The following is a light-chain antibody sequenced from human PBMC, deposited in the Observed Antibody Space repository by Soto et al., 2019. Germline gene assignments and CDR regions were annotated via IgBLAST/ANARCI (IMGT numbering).Light chain of an antibody. CDR2: EGS. J-gene: IGLJ3*02. V-gene: IGLV2-23*01. Sequence: QSVLTQPASVSGSPGQSITISCTGTSSDVGSYNLVSWYQQHPGKAPKLMIYEGSKRPSGVSNRSSGSKSGNTASLTISGLQAEDEAEYYCCSYAGSSTPFGGGTKLTVL. CDR3: CSYAGSSTP. CDR1: SSDVGSYNL.